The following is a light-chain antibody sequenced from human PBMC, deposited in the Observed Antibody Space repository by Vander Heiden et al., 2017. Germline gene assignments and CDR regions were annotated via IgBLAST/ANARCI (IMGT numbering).Light chain of an antibody. Sequence: EIVLTQSPATLSLSPGERATLSCRASQSVSSYLAWYQQKPGQAPRLLIYDASNRATGIPARFSGSGSGTDFTLTISSLEPEDFAVYYFQQRSSGVTFGQGTKVEIK. CDR2: DAS. J-gene: IGKJ1*01. CDR1: QSVSSY. V-gene: IGKV3-11*01. CDR3: QQRSSGVT.